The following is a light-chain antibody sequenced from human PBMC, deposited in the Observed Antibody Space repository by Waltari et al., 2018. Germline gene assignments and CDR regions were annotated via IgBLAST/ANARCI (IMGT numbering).Light chain of an antibody. V-gene: IGKV3D-11*01. J-gene: IGKJ4*01. CDR1: QDISSF. Sequence: IVLTQSPATLSLSPGERATLSCRASQDISSFLAWYQQKPGQAPRLLIYDASVRATGVPARFSGSGPGRDFTLTISSLEPEDSAVYYWQQRSSSITFGGGTKVEIK. CDR3: QQRSSSIT. CDR2: DAS.